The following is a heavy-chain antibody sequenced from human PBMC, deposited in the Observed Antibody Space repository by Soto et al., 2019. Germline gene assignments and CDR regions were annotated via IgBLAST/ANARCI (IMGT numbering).Heavy chain of an antibody. V-gene: IGHV3-48*02. CDR3: ARDDYESHHAFDI. D-gene: IGHD3-22*01. CDR2: ISSSSSPI. J-gene: IGHJ3*02. CDR1: GFTFSSYG. Sequence: SLRLSCAASGFTFSSYGMNWVRQAPGRGLEWVSYISSSSSPIYYADSVKGRFTISRDNAKNSLYLQMSSLRDEDTAVYYCARDDYESHHAFDIWGQGTMVTVSS.